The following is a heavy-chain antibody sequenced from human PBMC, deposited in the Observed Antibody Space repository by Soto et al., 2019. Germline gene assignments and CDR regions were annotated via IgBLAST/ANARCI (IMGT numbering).Heavy chain of an antibody. CDR1: GGSISNYF. J-gene: IGHJ4*02. D-gene: IGHD3-16*01. CDR2: IYYNGST. CDR3: ARDEGEY. Sequence: QVLLQESGPGLVKPSETLSLTCTVSGGSISNYFWSWIRQSPGKGLEWLGFIYYNGSTNYNPSLKSRVTISVDTPKNQFSLKLSSVTAADTAVYYCARDEGEYWGQGTRVTVSS. V-gene: IGHV4-59*01.